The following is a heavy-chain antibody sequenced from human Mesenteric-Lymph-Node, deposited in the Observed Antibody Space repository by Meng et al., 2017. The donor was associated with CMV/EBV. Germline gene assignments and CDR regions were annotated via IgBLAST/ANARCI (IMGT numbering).Heavy chain of an antibody. CDR1: GGTFSSYA. V-gene: IGHV1-69*10. Sequence: SVKVSCKASGGTFSSYAISWVRQAPGQGLEWMGGIIPILGIANYAQKFQGRVTITADKSTSTAYMELSSLRSEDTAVYYCARDHCSSTSCYHSGYFDYWGQGTLVTVSS. J-gene: IGHJ4*02. D-gene: IGHD2-2*01. CDR2: IIPILGIA. CDR3: ARDHCSSTSCYHSGYFDY.